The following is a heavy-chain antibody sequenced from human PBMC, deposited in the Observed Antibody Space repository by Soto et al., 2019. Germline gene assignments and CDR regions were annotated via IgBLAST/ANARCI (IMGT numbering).Heavy chain of an antibody. CDR2: IVVGSGNT. CDR3: AATNDYGGNSPFDY. V-gene: IGHV1-58*02. Sequence: SVKVSCKASGFTFTSSAMQWVRQARGQRLEWIGWIVVGSGNTNYAQKFQERVTITRDMSTSTAYMELSSLRSEDTAVYYCAATNDYGGNSPFDYWGQGTLVTVSS. CDR1: GFTFTSSA. J-gene: IGHJ4*02. D-gene: IGHD4-17*01.